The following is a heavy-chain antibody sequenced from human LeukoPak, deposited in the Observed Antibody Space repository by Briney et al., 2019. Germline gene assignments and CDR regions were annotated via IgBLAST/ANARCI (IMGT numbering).Heavy chain of an antibody. D-gene: IGHD5-12*01. CDR2: IYYSGST. V-gene: IGHV4-39*01. Sequence: SETLSLTCAVSRGSISGTSYYWGWIRQPPGKRLEWIGSIYYSGSTYYNPSLESRVTISVDASKNQFSLKLSSVTAADTAVYYCARRPYSGNDYFDSWGQGTLVTVSS. CDR1: RGSISGTSYY. CDR3: ARRPYSGNDYFDS. J-gene: IGHJ4*02.